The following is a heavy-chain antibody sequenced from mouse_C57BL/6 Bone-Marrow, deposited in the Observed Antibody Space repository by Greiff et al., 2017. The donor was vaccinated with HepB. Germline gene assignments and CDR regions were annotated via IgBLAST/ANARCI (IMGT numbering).Heavy chain of an antibody. CDR2: ISDGGSYT. CDR3: AIDGYYNAMDY. D-gene: IGHD2-2*01. CDR1: GFTFSSYA. J-gene: IGHJ4*01. V-gene: IGHV5-4*01. Sequence: EVQGVESGGGLVKPGGSLKLSCAASGFTFSSYAMSWVRQTPEKRLEWVATISDGGSYTYYPDNVKGRFTISRDNAKNNLYLQMSHLKSEDTAMYYCAIDGYYNAMDYWGQGTSVTVSS.